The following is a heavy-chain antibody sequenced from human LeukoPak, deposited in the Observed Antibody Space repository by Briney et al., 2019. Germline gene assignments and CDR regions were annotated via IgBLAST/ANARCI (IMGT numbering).Heavy chain of an antibody. J-gene: IGHJ4*02. V-gene: IGHV1-2*02. CDR3: ASGGAAYCSSASCYHMEYFDY. Sequence: GASVKVSCKASGYTFSGYYIHWVRQAPGQGLEWLGWINPNSGGTNSAQKFQGRVTMTRDTSISTAYMEMSRLRSDDTAVYYCASGGAAYCSSASCYHMEYFDYWGQGTLVTVSS. CDR2: INPNSGGT. D-gene: IGHD2-2*01. CDR1: GYTFSGYY.